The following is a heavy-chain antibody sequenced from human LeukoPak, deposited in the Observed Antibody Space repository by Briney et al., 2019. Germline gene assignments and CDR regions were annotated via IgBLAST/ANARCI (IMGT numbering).Heavy chain of an antibody. CDR1: GFTFSSCE. J-gene: IGHJ4*02. D-gene: IGHD6-19*01. Sequence: PGGSLRLSCAASGFTFSSCEMNWVRQAPGKGLEWVSYISSGGSTIYYADSVRGRFTISRDNAKNSLYLQMNSLRAEDTAVYYCAGQWLLDYWGQGTLVTVSS. CDR3: AGQWLLDY. V-gene: IGHV3-48*03. CDR2: ISSGGSTI.